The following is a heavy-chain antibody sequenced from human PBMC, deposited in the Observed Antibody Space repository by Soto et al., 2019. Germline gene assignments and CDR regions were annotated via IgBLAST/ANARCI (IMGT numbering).Heavy chain of an antibody. V-gene: IGHV1-69*02. J-gene: IGHJ5*02. CDR1: GGTFSSYT. D-gene: IGHD6-6*01. Sequence: QVQLVQSGAEVKKPGSSVKVSCTASGGTFSSYTISWVRQAPGQGLEWMGRIIPILGIANYAQKVQGRVTITADKSTSTAYMELSSLRSEDTAVYYCARGEAARPRVYNWFDPWGQGTLVTVSS. CDR2: IIPILGIA. CDR3: ARGEAARPRVYNWFDP.